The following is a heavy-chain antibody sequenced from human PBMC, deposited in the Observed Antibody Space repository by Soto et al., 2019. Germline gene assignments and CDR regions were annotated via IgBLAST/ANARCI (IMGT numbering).Heavy chain of an antibody. Sequence: SETLSLTCTVSGGSISSYYWSWIRQPPGKGLEWIGYIYYSGSTNYNPSLKSRVTISVDTSKNQFSRKLSSVTAADTAVYYCAGTSVVAKEYFQHWGQGTLVTAPQ. D-gene: IGHD2-15*01. CDR3: AGTSVVAKEYFQH. CDR1: GGSISSYY. J-gene: IGHJ1*01. V-gene: IGHV4-59*01. CDR2: IYYSGST.